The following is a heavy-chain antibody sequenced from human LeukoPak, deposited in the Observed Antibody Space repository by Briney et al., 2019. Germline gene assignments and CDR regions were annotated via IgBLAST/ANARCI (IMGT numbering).Heavy chain of an antibody. J-gene: IGHJ4*02. CDR1: GYTFTGYY. D-gene: IGHD2-2*01. CDR2: INTNTGNP. V-gene: IGHV7-4-1*02. Sequence: ASVKVSCKASGYTFTGYYMHWVRQAPGQGLEWMGWINTNTGNPTYAQGFTGRFVFSLDTSVSTAYLQISSLKAEDTAVYYCARVSVGDFDYWGQGTLVTVSS. CDR3: ARVSVGDFDY.